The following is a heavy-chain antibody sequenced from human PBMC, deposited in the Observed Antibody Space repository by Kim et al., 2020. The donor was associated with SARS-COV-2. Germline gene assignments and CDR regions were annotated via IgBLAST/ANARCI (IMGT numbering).Heavy chain of an antibody. Sequence: SETLSLTCTVSGGSISSGGYYWSWIRQHPGKGLEWIGYIYYSGSTYYNPSLKSRVTISVDTSKNQFSLKLSSVTAADTAVYYCARDRCTGGVCYYDYWGQGTLVTVSS. CDR3: ARDRCTGGVCYYDY. D-gene: IGHD2-8*02. CDR2: IYYSGST. V-gene: IGHV4-31*03. CDR1: GGSISSGGYY. J-gene: IGHJ4*02.